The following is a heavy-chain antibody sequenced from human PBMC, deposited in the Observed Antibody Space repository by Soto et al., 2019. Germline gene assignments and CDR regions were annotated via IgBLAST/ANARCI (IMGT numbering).Heavy chain of an antibody. CDR2: INPNSGGT. V-gene: IGHV1-2*02. CDR1: GYTFTGYY. D-gene: IGHD1-1*01. J-gene: IGHJ4*02. Sequence: QVQLVQSGAEVKKSGASVKVSCKASGYTFTGYYLHWVRQAPGQGLEWMGWINPNSGGTNYAQKFQGRVTMTRDTSISTAYMELSRLRSDDTSVYYCARGRTGTTSYFDYWGQGNLVTVSS. CDR3: ARGRTGTTSYFDY.